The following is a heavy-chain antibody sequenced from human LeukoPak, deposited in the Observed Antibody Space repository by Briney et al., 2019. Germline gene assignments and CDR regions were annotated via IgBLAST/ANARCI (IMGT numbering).Heavy chain of an antibody. D-gene: IGHD2/OR15-2a*01. CDR2: IYYSGST. CDR1: GGSISSSSYY. V-gene: IGHV4-39*01. J-gene: IGHJ4*02. CDR3: ARHNRSGGNVDY. Sequence: SETLSLTCAVSGGSISSSSYYWGWIRQPPGKGLEWIGSIYYSGSTYYNPSLKSRVTISVDTSKDQFSLKLSSVTAADTAVYYCARHNRSGGNVDYWGQGTLVTVSS.